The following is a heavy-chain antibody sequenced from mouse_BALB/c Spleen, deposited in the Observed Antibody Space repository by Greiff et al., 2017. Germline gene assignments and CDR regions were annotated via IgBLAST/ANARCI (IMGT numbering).Heavy chain of an antibody. D-gene: IGHD1-1*01. CDR2: INPYNGST. V-gene: IGHV1S135*01. CDR1: GYSFTDYF. CDR3: ARDYVYDFDY. Sequence: VQLQQSGPELVKPGASVKISCKASGYSFTDYFMLWVKQSHGKSLEWIGNINPYNGSTCYNRKFKGKATLTVDKSSIPAYMQLNSLTSEDSAVYYCARDYVYDFDYGGQGTTLTVSS. J-gene: IGHJ2*01.